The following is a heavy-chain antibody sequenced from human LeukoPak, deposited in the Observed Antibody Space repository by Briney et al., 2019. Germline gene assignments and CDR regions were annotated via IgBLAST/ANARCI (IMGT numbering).Heavy chain of an antibody. CDR1: GFTFSRFG. J-gene: IGHJ4*02. CDR3: AIDLDAVGLDY. CDR2: INHDGSST. D-gene: IGHD1-26*01. Sequence: GGSLRLSCVASGFTFSRFGMHWVRQAPGKGPEWVSRINHDGSSTTYADSVKGRFTISRDNAKNTLYLQMNSLRAEDTAVYYCAIDLDAVGLDYWGQGTLVTVSS. V-gene: IGHV3-74*01.